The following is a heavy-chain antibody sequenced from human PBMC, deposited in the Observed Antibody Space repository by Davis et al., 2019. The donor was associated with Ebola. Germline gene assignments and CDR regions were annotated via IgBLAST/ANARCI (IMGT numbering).Heavy chain of an antibody. CDR2: IRGRSYGGTT. J-gene: IGHJ5*02. Sequence: GESLKISCTASGFTFGNYAMSWFRQAPGKGLEWVSFIRGRSYGGTTEYAASVKGRFTIPRDDSKSIAYLQMNSLKTEDTAVYYCTRGVIGYGDSRGTGFDPWGQGTLVTVSS. V-gene: IGHV3-49*03. CDR3: TRGVIGYGDSRGTGFDP. CDR1: GFTFGNYA. D-gene: IGHD1-1*01.